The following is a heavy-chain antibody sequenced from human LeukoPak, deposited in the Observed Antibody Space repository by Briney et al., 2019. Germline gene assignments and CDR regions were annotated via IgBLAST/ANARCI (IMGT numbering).Heavy chain of an antibody. CDR3: ARGAAATMEDDYYYYMDV. V-gene: IGHV1-46*01. Sequence: ASVKVSCKASGYTFTSYYMHWVRQAPGQGLEWMGIINPSGGSTSYAQKFQGRVTMTRDMSTSTVYMELSSLRSEVTAVYYCARGAAATMEDDYYYYMDVWGKGTTVTVSS. J-gene: IGHJ6*03. CDR2: INPSGGST. D-gene: IGHD5-24*01. CDR1: GYTFTSYY.